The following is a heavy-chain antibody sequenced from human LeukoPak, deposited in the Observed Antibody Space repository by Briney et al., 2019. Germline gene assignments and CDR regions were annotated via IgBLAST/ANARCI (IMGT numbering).Heavy chain of an antibody. Sequence: ASVKVSCKASGYTFISYGISWVRQAPGQGLEWMGWISAYNGNTNYAQKLQGRVTMTTDTSTSTAYMELRSLRSDDTAVYYCARDEELIFQDYYDSGGGAGWFDPWGQGTLVTVSS. D-gene: IGHD3-10*01. CDR1: GYTFISYG. CDR3: ARDEELIFQDYYDSGGGAGWFDP. V-gene: IGHV1-18*01. J-gene: IGHJ5*02. CDR2: ISAYNGNT.